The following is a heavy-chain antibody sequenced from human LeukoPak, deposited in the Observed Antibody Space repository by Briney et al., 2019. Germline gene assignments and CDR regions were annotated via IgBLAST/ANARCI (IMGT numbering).Heavy chain of an antibody. D-gene: IGHD3-9*01. J-gene: IGHJ4*02. CDR2: IHYTGST. Sequence: PSETLSLTCTVSGGSINSYYWSWIRQPPGKGLECIGYIHYTGSTNYNPSLKSRVTISVKTSKNQFSLKLRSVTAADTAVYYCARVTGYTIEDYFDYWGQGTLVTVSS. CDR3: ARVTGYTIEDYFDY. CDR1: GGSINSYY. V-gene: IGHV4-59*01.